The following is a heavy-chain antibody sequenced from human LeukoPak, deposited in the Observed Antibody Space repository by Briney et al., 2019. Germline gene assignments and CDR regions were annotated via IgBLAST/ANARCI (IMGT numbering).Heavy chain of an antibody. CDR2: ISPDGSAR. J-gene: IGHJ4*02. CDR1: GFAFSTYW. D-gene: IGHD3-16*01. Sequence: GGSLRLSCSASGFAFSTYWINWVRDAPGKGLEWVAHISPDGSARYIDAVRGRFTTSRDNAKNSLSMEMNSLRAEDTAVYYCAGWGGGVNHWGQGTLVTVSS. CDR3: AGWGGGVNH. V-gene: IGHV3-7*01.